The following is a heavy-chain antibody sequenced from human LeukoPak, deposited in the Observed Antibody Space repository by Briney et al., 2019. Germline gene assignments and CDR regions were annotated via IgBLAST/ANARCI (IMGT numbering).Heavy chain of an antibody. J-gene: IGHJ4*02. Sequence: GGSLRLSCAASGFTLSSYEMNWVRQAPGKGLEWVSYISSSASTTHYADSVMGRFTISRDNSKNSLYLQMNSLRAEDTAVYYCARGRYSRYFDYWGQGTLVTVSS. V-gene: IGHV3-48*03. CDR2: ISSSASTT. CDR3: ARGRYSRYFDY. D-gene: IGHD6-13*01. CDR1: GFTLSSYE.